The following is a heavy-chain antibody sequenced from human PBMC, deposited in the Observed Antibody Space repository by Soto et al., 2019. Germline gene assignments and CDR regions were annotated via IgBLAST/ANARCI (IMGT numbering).Heavy chain of an antibody. V-gene: IGHV3-9*01. CDR2: ISWTSGSI. J-gene: IGHJ3*02. D-gene: IGHD6-13*01. CDR3: VKPLAAAGLNDAFDI. Sequence: EVQLVESGGGLVQPGRSLRLSCVASGFSFNDYAMHWVRQVPGKGLEWVSGISWTSGSIDYADSVKGRFTISRDNAKNSLYPQMNSLTTEDTAFYHCVKPLAAAGLNDAFDIWGQGTMVTVSS. CDR1: GFSFNDYA.